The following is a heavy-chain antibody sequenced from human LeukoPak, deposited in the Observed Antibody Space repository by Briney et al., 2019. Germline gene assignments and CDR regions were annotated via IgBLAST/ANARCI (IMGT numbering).Heavy chain of an antibody. CDR3: ARDQNGDYIGAFEF. V-gene: IGHV3-74*01. CDR2: INERATII. Sequence: GGSLRLSCAASGFTFSNYWMHWVCQAPGKGLEGVSRINERATIISYADSVKGRFTISRDNSKTTLYLQMNSLRAEDTAKYFCARDQNGDYIGAFEFWGRGTVVTVSS. J-gene: IGHJ3*01. D-gene: IGHD4-17*01. CDR1: GFTFSNYW.